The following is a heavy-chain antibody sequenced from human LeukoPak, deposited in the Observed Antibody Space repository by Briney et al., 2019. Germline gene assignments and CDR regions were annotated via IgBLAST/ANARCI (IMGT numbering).Heavy chain of an antibody. D-gene: IGHD4-17*01. Sequence: SETLSLTCTVSGGSISSSSDYWGWIRQPPGKGLEWIGSIYYSGSTYYNPSLKSRVTISVDTSKNQFSLKLSSVTAADTAVYYCARDEADYGSGYWGQGTLVTVSS. J-gene: IGHJ4*02. CDR1: GGSISSSSDY. CDR3: ARDEADYGSGY. CDR2: IYYSGST. V-gene: IGHV4-39*07.